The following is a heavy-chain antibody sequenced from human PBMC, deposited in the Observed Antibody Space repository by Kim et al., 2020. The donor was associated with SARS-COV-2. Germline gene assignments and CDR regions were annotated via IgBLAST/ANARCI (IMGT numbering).Heavy chain of an antibody. CDR3: ARGRDCSSTSCYWGDYYG. J-gene: IGHJ6*01. CDR1: GGSFSGYY. D-gene: IGHD2-2*01. V-gene: IGHV4-34*01. Sequence: SETLSLTCAVYGGSFSGYYWSWIRQPPGKGLEWIGEINHSGSTNYNPSLKSRVTISVDTSKNQFSLKLSSVTAADTAVYYCARGRDCSSTSCYWGDYYG. CDR2: INHSGST.